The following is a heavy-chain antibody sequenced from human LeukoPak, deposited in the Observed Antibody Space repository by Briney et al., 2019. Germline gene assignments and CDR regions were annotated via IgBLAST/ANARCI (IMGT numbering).Heavy chain of an antibody. Sequence: SVKVSCKASGGTFSSYAISWVRQAPGQGLEWMGRIIPIFGTANYAQKFQGRVTITTDESTSTAHMELSSLRSEDTAVYYCARAYRGYSYGYPDYWGQGTLVTVSS. CDR3: ARAYRGYSYGYPDY. D-gene: IGHD5-18*01. J-gene: IGHJ4*02. CDR2: IIPIFGTA. V-gene: IGHV1-69*05. CDR1: GGTFSSYA.